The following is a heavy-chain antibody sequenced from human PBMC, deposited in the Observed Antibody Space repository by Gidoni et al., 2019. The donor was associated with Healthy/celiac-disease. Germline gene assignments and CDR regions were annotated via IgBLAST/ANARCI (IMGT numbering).Heavy chain of an antibody. D-gene: IGHD1-26*01. CDR1: GFSPSTSGMC. CDR3: ARSVSGSYYWIFDY. Sequence: QVTLRESGPALVLPTQPLTLPCTFPGFSPSTSGMCVSWIRQPPGKALEWLALIDWDDDKYYSTSLKTRLTISKDTSKNQVVLTMTNMDPVDTATYYCARSVSGSYYWIFDYWGQGTLVTVSS. J-gene: IGHJ4*02. CDR2: IDWDDDK. V-gene: IGHV2-70*01.